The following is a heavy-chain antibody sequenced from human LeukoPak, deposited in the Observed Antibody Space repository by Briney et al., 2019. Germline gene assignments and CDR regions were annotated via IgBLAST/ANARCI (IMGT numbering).Heavy chain of an antibody. V-gene: IGHV4-39*01. J-gene: IGHJ4*02. CDR2: IYYSGST. D-gene: IGHD3-22*01. Sequence: SETLSLTCTVSGGSISSSNYYWGWIRQPPGKGLEWIGNIYYSGSTYYNPSLKSRVTISVDTSKNQFSLKLSPVTAADTAVYYCARLFYYDSRGYPYYFDYWGQGTLVTVSS. CDR3: ARLFYYDSRGYPYYFDY. CDR1: GGSISSSNYY.